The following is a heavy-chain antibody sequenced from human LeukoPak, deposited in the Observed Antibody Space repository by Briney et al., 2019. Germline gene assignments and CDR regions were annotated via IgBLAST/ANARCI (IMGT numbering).Heavy chain of an antibody. CDR1: GFTFSIYA. J-gene: IGHJ4*02. V-gene: IGHV3-23*01. Sequence: KSGGSLRLSCAASGFTFSIYAMTWVRQTPGKGLEWVSTITGSGGGTYYADSVKGRFTITRDNTRNSLFLQMYSLRAEDTAMYFCAREDGYCSGGNCYSYFDSWGQGTLVTVSS. CDR3: AREDGYCSGGNCYSYFDS. CDR2: ITGSGGGT. D-gene: IGHD2-15*01.